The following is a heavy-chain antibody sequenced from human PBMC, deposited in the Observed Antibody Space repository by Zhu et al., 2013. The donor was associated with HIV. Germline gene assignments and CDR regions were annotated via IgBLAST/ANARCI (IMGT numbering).Heavy chain of an antibody. D-gene: IGHD2-15*01. J-gene: IGHJ4*02. CDR1: GGTFSSYT. Sequence: QVQLVQSGAEVKKPGSSVKVSCKASGGTFSSYTISWVRQAPGQGLEWMGGIIPIFGTANYAQKFQGRVTITADESTSTAYMELSSLRSEDTAVYYCARGFXLNCSGGSCYLGPGGFDYWGQGTLVTVSS. V-gene: IGHV1-69*12. CDR2: IIPIFGTA. CDR3: ARGFXLNCSGGSCYLGPGGFDY.